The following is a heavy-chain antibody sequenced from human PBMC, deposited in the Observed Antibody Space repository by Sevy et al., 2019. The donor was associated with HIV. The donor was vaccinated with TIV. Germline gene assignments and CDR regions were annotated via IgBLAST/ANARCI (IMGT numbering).Heavy chain of an antibody. J-gene: IGHJ4*02. CDR2: IRSEVYGGTT. Sequence: GGFLRLSCTASGFTFGEYSMSWFRQAPGKGLEWVSFIRSEVYGGTTEYAASEKGRFTISRDDSKSIAYLQMSSLKTEDTAVYYCTRGRRVYADYGVDYWGQGTLVTVSS. CDR1: GFTFGEYS. CDR3: TRGRRVYADYGVDY. D-gene: IGHD4-17*01. V-gene: IGHV3-49*03.